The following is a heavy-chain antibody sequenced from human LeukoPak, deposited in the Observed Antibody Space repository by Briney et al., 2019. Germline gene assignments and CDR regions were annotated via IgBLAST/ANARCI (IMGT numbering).Heavy chain of an antibody. V-gene: IGHV1-8*01. J-gene: IGHJ5*02. CDR3: ARPVVPAAAKTNWFDP. CDR1: GYTFTSYD. Sequence: GASVKVSCKASGYTFTSYDINWVRQATGQGLEWMGWMNPNSGNTGYAQKFQGRVTMTRNTSISTAYMELSSLRSEDTAVYHCARPVVPAAAKTNWFDPWGQGTLVTVSS. CDR2: MNPNSGNT. D-gene: IGHD2-2*01.